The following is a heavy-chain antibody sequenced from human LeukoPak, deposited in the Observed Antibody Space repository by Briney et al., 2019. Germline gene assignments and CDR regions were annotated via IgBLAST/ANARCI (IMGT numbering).Heavy chain of an antibody. CDR3: ALPAWGDLADGAFDI. J-gene: IGHJ3*02. CDR2: VYPGDSTA. D-gene: IGHD3-16*01. V-gene: IGHV5-51*01. CDR1: GYSFANYG. Sequence: GESLKISCKGSGYSFANYGIGWVRQMPGKGLEWMGIVYPGDSTARYSPSFQGQVTVSADESISTAYLHWSSLKASDTAVYYCALPAWGDLADGAFDIWGQGTMVTVSS.